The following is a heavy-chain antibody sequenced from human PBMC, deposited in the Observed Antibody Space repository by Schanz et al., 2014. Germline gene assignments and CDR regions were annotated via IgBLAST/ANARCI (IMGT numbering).Heavy chain of an antibody. V-gene: IGHV3-48*04. Sequence: EAQLLESGGGLVQPGGSLRLSCTVSGFTVNNYAMNWVRQAPGRGLEWVSSISSGGRNISYADSWKGRFTISRDNGRNSLYLQLNSLRVEDSGVYFCAQTRGTFMVPIDNWGQGVRVIVSS. D-gene: IGHD3-3*02. J-gene: IGHJ4*02. CDR3: AQTRGTFMVPIDN. CDR2: ISSGGRNI. CDR1: GFTVNNYA.